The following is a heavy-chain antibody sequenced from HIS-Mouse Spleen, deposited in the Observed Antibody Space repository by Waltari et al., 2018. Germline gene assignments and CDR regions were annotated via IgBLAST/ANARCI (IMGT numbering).Heavy chain of an antibody. CDR2: IWYEGSNK. J-gene: IGHJ3*02. Sequence: QVQLVESGGGVVQPGRSLRLSCAASGFTFSSYGMHWVRQAPGKGLEWVAVIWYEGSNKYYEDSVKGRFTISRDNSKNTLYLQMNSLRAEDTAVYYCAKDLARKDSGYDAFDIWGQGTMVTVSS. CDR1: GFTFSSYG. V-gene: IGHV3-33*06. CDR3: AKDLARKDSGYDAFDI. D-gene: IGHD5-12*01.